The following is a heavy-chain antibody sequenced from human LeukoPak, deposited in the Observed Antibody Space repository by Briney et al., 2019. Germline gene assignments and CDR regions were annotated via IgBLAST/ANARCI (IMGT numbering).Heavy chain of an antibody. J-gene: IGHJ6*03. CDR2: IYSSGST. Sequence: SETLSLTCAVYGGSFSGYYWSWIRQPPGKGLEWIGRIYSSGSTNYNPSLKSRVTISVDTSKNQFSLRLRSVTAADTAVYFCARGRVSSSTWYSTYYYYFYMDVWGKGTTVTVSS. V-gene: IGHV4-59*01. CDR1: GGSFSGYY. D-gene: IGHD1-1*01. CDR3: ARGRVSSSTWYSTYYYYFYMDV.